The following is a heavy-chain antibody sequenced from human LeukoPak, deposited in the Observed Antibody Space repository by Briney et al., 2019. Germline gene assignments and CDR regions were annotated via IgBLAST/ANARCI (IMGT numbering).Heavy chain of an antibody. Sequence: SETLSLTCTVSGYSISSGYYWGWIRQPPGKGLEWIGSTYHSGSTYYNPSLKSRVTISVDTSKNQFSLKLSSVTAADTAVYYCARVGRGYYDILTGYYETSYYYYMDVWGKGTTVTISS. CDR3: ARVGRGYYDILTGYYETSYYYYMDV. D-gene: IGHD3-9*01. J-gene: IGHJ6*03. CDR1: GYSISSGYY. CDR2: TYHSGST. V-gene: IGHV4-38-2*02.